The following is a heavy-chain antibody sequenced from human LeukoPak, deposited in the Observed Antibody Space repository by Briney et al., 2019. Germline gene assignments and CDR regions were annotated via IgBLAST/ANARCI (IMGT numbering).Heavy chain of an antibody. CDR2: ISSSSSYI. CDR3: ARALPDYGDYYMDV. V-gene: IGHV3-21*01. CDR1: GFTFSSYS. J-gene: IGHJ6*03. Sequence: GGSLRLSCAASGFTFSSYSMNWVRQAPGKGLEWVSSISSSSSYIYYADSVKGRFTISRDNAKNSLYLQMNSLRAEDTAVYYCARALPDYGDYYMDVWGKGTTVTVSS. D-gene: IGHD4-17*01.